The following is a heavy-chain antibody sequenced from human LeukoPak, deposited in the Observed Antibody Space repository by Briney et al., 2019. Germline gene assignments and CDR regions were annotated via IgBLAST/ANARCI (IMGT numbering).Heavy chain of an antibody. CDR1: GFTFSSYA. CDR2: ISGDGTRT. D-gene: IGHD3-16*01. CDR3: AKWPEGAMDYFDY. J-gene: IGHJ4*02. V-gene: IGHV3-23*01. Sequence: GGSLRLSCAASGFTFSSYAMSWVRQAPGKGLEWVSAISGDGTRTYYADSVKGRFTISRDNSKNTLYLEMSSLRVEDTAIYYCAKWPEGAMDYFDYWGQGTLVTVSS.